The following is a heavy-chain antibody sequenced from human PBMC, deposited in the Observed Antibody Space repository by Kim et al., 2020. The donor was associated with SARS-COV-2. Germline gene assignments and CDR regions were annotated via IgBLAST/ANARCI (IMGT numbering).Heavy chain of an antibody. V-gene: IGHV1-18*01. CDR3: ARVAGYGSVSPFDY. J-gene: IGHJ4*02. CDR1: GYTFGSYS. Sequence: ASVKVSCRTSGYTFGSYSITWVRQAPGQGLEWMGRISNYNGNTIYVRRLQGRVTMTTDTSTSTAYMELRSLASDDTAVYYCARVAGYGSVSPFDYWGQGT. D-gene: IGHD3-10*01. CDR2: ISNYNGNT.